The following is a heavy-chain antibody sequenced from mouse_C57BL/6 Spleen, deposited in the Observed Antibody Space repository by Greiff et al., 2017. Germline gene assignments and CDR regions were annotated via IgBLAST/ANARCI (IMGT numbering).Heavy chain of an antibody. V-gene: IGHV7-3*01. D-gene: IGHD3-2*02. CDR2: IRNKANGYTT. CDR3: ASSYSSGYEN. CDR1: GFTFTDYY. J-gene: IGHJ3*01. Sequence: EVKLQESGGGLVQPGGSLSLSCAASGFTFTDYYMSWVRQPPGKALEWLGFIRNKANGYTTEYSASVKGRFTISRDNSQSILYLQMNALRAEDSATYYCASSYSSGYENWGQGTLVTVSA.